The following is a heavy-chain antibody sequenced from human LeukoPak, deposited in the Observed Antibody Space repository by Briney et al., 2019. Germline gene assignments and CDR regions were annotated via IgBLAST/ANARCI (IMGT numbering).Heavy chain of an antibody. D-gene: IGHD2-2*01. CDR3: ARSGYQLLWVQYYYGMDV. V-gene: IGHV1-8*01. Sequence: ASVKVSCKASGYTFTSYDINWVRQATGQGLEWMGWMNPNSGNTGYAQKFQGRVTMTRNTSISTAYMELSSLRPEDTAVYYCARSGYQLLWVQYYYGMDVWGQGTTVTVSS. CDR2: MNPNSGNT. J-gene: IGHJ6*02. CDR1: GYTFTSYD.